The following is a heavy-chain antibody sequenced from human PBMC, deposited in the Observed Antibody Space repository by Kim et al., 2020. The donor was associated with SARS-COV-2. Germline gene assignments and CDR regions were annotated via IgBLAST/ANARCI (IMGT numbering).Heavy chain of an antibody. CDR1: GFTFSSYG. J-gene: IGHJ6*02. D-gene: IGHD4-17*01. Sequence: GGSLRLSCAASGFTFSSYGMHWVRQAPGKGLEWVAVISFDGRSKYYSDSVKGRFTISRDNSKNTLYLQMNSLRTEDTAVYYCAKDELRWYYYYYGMDIWGQGTTVTVSS. V-gene: IGHV3-30*18. CDR2: ISFDGRSK. CDR3: AKDELRWYYYYYGMDI.